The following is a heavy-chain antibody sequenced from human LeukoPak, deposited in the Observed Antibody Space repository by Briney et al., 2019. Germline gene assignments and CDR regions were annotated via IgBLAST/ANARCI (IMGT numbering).Heavy chain of an antibody. J-gene: IGHJ4*02. CDR3: ARGGVGNIVVVPAAPSYYFDY. V-gene: IGHV4-30-4*08. D-gene: IGHD2-2*01. CDR2: IYYSGST. Sequence: SETLSLTCTVSGGSISSGGYYWSWIRQHPGKGLEWIGYIYYSGSTYYNPSLKSRVTISVDTSKNQFSLKLSSVTAADTAVYYCARGGVGNIVVVPAAPSYYFDYWGQGTLVTVSS. CDR1: GGSISSGGYY.